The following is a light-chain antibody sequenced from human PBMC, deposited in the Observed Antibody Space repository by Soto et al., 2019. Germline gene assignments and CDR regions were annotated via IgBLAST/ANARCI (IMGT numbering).Light chain of an antibody. Sequence: ILLTQSPGTLSLSPGDRATLSCRASQSVSSSYLAWYQQKPGQAPRLLIYGASSRATGIPDRFSGSGSGTDFTLTISRLEPEDFAVYYCQQYGSSPSTFGQGTKVDIK. CDR3: QQYGSSPST. V-gene: IGKV3-20*01. CDR1: QSVSSSY. CDR2: GAS. J-gene: IGKJ1*01.